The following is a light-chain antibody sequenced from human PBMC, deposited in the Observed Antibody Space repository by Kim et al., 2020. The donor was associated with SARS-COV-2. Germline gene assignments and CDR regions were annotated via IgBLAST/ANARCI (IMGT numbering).Light chain of an antibody. CDR1: TSNIGNNY. V-gene: IGLV1-51*01. CDR2: DND. CDR3: GAWDKSLTVCV. Sequence: QSVLTQPPSVSAAPEQKVTISCSGSTSNIGNNYVSWYQHVPGKVLRLLIYDNDKRPSGISDRFSASKSGTSATLDITGLQAGDAADYYCGAWDKSLTVCVFGGGTQLTVL. J-gene: IGLJ3*02.